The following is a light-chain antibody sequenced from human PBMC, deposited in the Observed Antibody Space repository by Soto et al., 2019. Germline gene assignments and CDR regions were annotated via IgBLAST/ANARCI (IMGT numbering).Light chain of an antibody. CDR3: QQYNHWRSIS. CDR1: QSISSSY. V-gene: IGKV3-20*01. CDR2: DAS. Sequence: EIVLTQSPGTLSLSPGERATLSCRASQSISSSYLAWYQQKPGQAPRLLIYDASNRATGIPARFSGSGSGTDFTLTISSLQSEDFAVYYCQQYNHWRSISFGQGTRLEI. J-gene: IGKJ5*01.